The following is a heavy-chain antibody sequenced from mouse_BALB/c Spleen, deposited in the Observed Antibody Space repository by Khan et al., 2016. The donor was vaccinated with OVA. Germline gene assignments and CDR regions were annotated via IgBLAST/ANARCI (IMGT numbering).Heavy chain of an antibody. D-gene: IGHD2-4*01. V-gene: IGHV7-3*02. CDR2: IRSKANGYTT. J-gene: IGHJ4*01. CDR3: ARDISYDYDVLYAMDY. CDR1: EFTFTDYC. Sequence: EVELVESGGGLVQPGGSLRLSCATSEFTFTDYCMSWVRQPPGKALEWLGFIRSKANGYTTEYSASVKGRFTISRDTSQSILYLQMNTLRAEDSATYYCARDISYDYDVLYAMDYWGQGTSVTVSS.